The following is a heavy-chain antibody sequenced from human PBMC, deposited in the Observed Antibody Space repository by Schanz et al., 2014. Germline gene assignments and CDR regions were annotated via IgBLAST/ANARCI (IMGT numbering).Heavy chain of an antibody. CDR1: GFSFNNYW. Sequence: EVQLVESGGGLVQPGGSLRLSCAASGFSFNNYWMTWFRQAPGKGLEWVSVISGSGDHTHYADSVKGRFTISRDNSKNMVFLQMNSLRVEDTAIYYCARDEGKDGYNLAFDVWGQGTLVTVSS. CDR3: ARDEGKDGYNLAFDV. V-gene: IGHV3-23*04. J-gene: IGHJ3*01. CDR2: ISGSGDHT. D-gene: IGHD5-12*01.